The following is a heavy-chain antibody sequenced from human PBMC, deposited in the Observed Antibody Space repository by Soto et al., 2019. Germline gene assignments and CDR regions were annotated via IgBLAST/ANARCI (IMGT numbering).Heavy chain of an antibody. CDR2: ISYDGSNK. J-gene: IGHJ4*02. CDR1: GFTFSSYA. D-gene: IGHD3-10*01. V-gene: IGHV3-30-3*01. CDR3: ARVRGQKADY. Sequence: PGGSLRLSCAASGFTFSSYAMHWVRQAPGKGLEWVAVISYDGSNKYYADSVKGRFTISRDNSKNTPYLQMNSLRAEDTAVYYCARVRGQKADYWGQGTLVTVSS.